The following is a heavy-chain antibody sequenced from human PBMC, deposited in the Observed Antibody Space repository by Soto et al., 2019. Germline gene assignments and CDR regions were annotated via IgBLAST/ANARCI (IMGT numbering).Heavy chain of an antibody. D-gene: IGHD2-8*01. V-gene: IGHV3-23*01. J-gene: IGHJ6*02. CDR2: ISGSGGST. Sequence: EVQLLESGGGLVQPGGSLRLSCAASGFTFSSYAMSWVRQAPGKGLEWASAISGSGGSTYYADSVKGRFTISRDNSKNTLYLQMNSLRAEDTAVYYCAKQGYCTNGVCYNPYGMDVWGQGTTVTVSS. CDR3: AKQGYCTNGVCYNPYGMDV. CDR1: GFTFSSYA.